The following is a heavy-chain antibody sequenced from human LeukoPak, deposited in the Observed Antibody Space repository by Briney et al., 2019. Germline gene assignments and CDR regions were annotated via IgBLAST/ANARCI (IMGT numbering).Heavy chain of an antibody. CDR3: ARLRPMGGSFPDSFDI. CDR1: GGSISNYY. Sequence: SETLSLTCTVSGGSISNYYWSWIRQPAGKGLEWIGRIYTSGSTNYNSSLKSRLTTSVDTSKNQFSLKLSSVTAADTAVYYCARLRPMGGSFPDSFDICGQGTMVTVSS. CDR2: IYTSGST. D-gene: IGHD1-26*01. V-gene: IGHV4-4*07. J-gene: IGHJ3*02.